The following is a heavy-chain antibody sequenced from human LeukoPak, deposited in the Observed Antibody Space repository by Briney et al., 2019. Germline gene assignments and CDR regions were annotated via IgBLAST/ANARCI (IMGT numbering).Heavy chain of an antibody. J-gene: IGHJ6*02. CDR3: AKDLYYYDSSGPQSDYYGMDV. CDR2: ISYDGSNK. Sequence: PGGSLRLSCAASGFTFSSYGMHWVRQAPGKGLEWVAVISYDGSNKYYADSVKGRFTISRDNSKNTLYLQMNSLRAEDTAVYYCAKDLYYYDSSGPQSDYYGMDVWGQGTTVTVSS. D-gene: IGHD3-22*01. V-gene: IGHV3-30*18. CDR1: GFTFSSYG.